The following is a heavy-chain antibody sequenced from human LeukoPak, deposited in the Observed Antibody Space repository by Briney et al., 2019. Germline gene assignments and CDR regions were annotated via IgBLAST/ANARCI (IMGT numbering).Heavy chain of an antibody. CDR1: RGSLSSSNW. J-gene: IGHJ4*02. Sequence: PSETLSLTRAVSRGSLSSSNWWGWVRQPPGKGLEWIGEIYHSGSTNYNPSFKSRVAISVDKQKNQFSLKLSSVTAADTAVYCCARGIGGWSFDYWGQGTLVTVSS. CDR3: ARGIGGWSFDY. V-gene: IGHV4-4*01. CDR2: IYHSGST. D-gene: IGHD6-19*01.